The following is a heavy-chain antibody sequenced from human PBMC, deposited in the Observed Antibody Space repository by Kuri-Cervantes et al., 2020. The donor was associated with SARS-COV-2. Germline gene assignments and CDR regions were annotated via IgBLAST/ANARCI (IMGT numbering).Heavy chain of an antibody. D-gene: IGHD3-22*01. Sequence: SVKVSCKASGGTFSSYAISWVRQAPGQGLEWMGGIIPIFGTANYAQKFQGRVTITADESTSTAYMELSSLRSEDTAVYYCARGGSWGSAYDSSGYPSEYLQHWGQGTLVTVSS. J-gene: IGHJ1*01. CDR3: ARGGSWGSAYDSSGYPSEYLQH. V-gene: IGHV1-69*13. CDR2: IIPIFGTA. CDR1: GGTFSSYA.